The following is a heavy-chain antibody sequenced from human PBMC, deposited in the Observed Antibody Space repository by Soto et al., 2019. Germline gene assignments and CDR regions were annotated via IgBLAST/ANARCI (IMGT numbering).Heavy chain of an antibody. D-gene: IGHD6-19*01. CDR2: ISGSGGST. CDR3: AKGSTAGYSSGWCFDF. J-gene: IGHJ4*02. Sequence: ESGGGLVQPGGSPRLSCAASGFTFSNYAMSWVRQAPGKGLEWVSAISGSGGSTYYADSVKGRFTISRDNSRNTVHLQMNSLGAEDTAVYYCAKGSTAGYSSGWCFDFWGQGTRVTVSS. V-gene: IGHV3-23*01. CDR1: GFTFSNYA.